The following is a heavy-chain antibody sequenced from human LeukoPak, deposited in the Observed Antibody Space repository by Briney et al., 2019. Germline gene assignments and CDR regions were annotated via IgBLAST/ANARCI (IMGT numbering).Heavy chain of an antibody. Sequence: PGGSLRLSCAASGCTFSTYAMSWVRQAAGKGREWVSLISGSGGGTYYADSVKGRFTISRDNSKNTLYLQMNSLKTEDTAVYYCTTDEWELLDYWGQGTLVTVSS. CDR2: ISGSGGGT. J-gene: IGHJ4*02. D-gene: IGHD1-26*01. CDR1: GCTFSTYA. CDR3: TTDEWELLDY. V-gene: IGHV3-23*01.